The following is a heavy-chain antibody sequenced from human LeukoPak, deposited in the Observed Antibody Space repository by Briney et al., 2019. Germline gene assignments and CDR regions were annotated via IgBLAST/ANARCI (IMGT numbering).Heavy chain of an antibody. Sequence: ASVKVSCKVSGYTLTELSMHWVRQAPGKGLEWMGGFDPEDGETIYAQKFQGRVTMTEDTSTDTAYTELSSLRSEDTAVYYCATSGGDDYYYYMDVWGKGTTVTVSS. V-gene: IGHV1-24*01. CDR2: FDPEDGET. D-gene: IGHD2-21*02. CDR3: ATSGGDDYYYYMDV. J-gene: IGHJ6*03. CDR1: GYTLTELS.